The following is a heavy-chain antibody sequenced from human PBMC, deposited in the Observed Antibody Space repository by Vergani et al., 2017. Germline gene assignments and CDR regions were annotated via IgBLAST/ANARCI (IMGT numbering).Heavy chain of an antibody. CDR2: IWYDGSNK. Sequence: QVQLVESGGGVVQPGRSLRLSCAASGFTFSSYGMHWVRQAPGKGLEWVAVIWYDGSNKYYADSVKGRFTITRDNSKNTLYLQMNSLRAEDTAVYYGASTVTTLDYWGQGTLVTVSS. J-gene: IGHJ4*02. CDR3: ASTVTTLDY. CDR1: GFTFSSYG. D-gene: IGHD4-17*01. V-gene: IGHV3-33*01.